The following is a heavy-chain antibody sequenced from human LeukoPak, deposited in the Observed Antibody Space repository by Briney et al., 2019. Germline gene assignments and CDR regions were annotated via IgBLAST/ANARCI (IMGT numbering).Heavy chain of an antibody. CDR3: VSARRDSTAYHFYHFDY. D-gene: IGHD2/OR15-2a*01. CDR1: GFTISDYY. J-gene: IGHJ4*02. V-gene: IGHV3-11*01. CDR2: SLGHTNTM. Sequence: PGGSLRLSCAASGFTISDYYMSWIRQAPGKGLECVAHSLGHTNTMHYADSVKGRFTISRDNARNSLYLQLNSLRAEDTAVYYCVSARRDSTAYHFYHFDYWGQGALIIVSS.